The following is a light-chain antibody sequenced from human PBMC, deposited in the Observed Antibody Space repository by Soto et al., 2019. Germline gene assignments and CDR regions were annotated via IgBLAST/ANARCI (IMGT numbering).Light chain of an antibody. CDR2: GSF. CDR1: QSVSSSY. Sequence: EIVLTQSPGTLSLSPGERATLSCRASQSVSSSYLAWYQQKPGQAPRLLIYGSFSKAPGIPDRFSGSGSGTDFTLTINRLEPEDFAEYYCQQYGSSIYTFGQGTKLEIK. CDR3: QQYGSSIYT. V-gene: IGKV3-20*01. J-gene: IGKJ2*01.